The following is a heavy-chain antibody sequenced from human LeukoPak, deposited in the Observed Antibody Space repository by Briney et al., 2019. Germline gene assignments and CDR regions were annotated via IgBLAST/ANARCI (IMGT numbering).Heavy chain of an antibody. D-gene: IGHD5-18*01. CDR3: ARPDGHSYGSFDY. V-gene: IGHV3-74*01. Sequence: GGSLRLSCAASGFTFSSYWMHWVRQAPGKGLLWVSRIDTDGSSTNYADSVKGRFTISRDNAKNTLYLQMNSLRAEDTAVYYCARPDGHSYGSFDYWGRGTQVTVSS. CDR2: IDTDGSST. J-gene: IGHJ4*02. CDR1: GFTFSSYW.